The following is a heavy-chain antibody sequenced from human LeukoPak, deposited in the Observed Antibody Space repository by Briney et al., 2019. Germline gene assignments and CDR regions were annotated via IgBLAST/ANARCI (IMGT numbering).Heavy chain of an antibody. CDR3: ARHSGYYKSDDY. V-gene: IGHV3-11*04. CDR2: ISSSGSTI. J-gene: IGHJ4*02. Sequence: GGSLRLSCAASGFTVSSNYMSWVRQAPGKGLEWVSYISSSGSTIYYADSVKGRFTISRDNAKNSLYLQMNSLRAEDTAVYYCARHSGYYKSDDYWGQGTLVTVSS. CDR1: GFTVSSNY. D-gene: IGHD3-22*01.